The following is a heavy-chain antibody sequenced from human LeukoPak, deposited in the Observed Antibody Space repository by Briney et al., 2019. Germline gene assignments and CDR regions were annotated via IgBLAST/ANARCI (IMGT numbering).Heavy chain of an antibody. CDR2: INPNSGGT. CDR3: ATDPTPNYYGSGGENYFDY. CDR1: GYTFTGYY. Sequence: VASVKVSCKASGYTFTGYYMHWVRQAPGQGLEWMGWINPNSGGTNYAQKFQGRVTMTRDTSISTAYMELSSLRSEDTAVYYCATDPTPNYYGSGGENYFDYWGQGTLVTVSS. V-gene: IGHV1-2*02. J-gene: IGHJ4*02. D-gene: IGHD3-10*01.